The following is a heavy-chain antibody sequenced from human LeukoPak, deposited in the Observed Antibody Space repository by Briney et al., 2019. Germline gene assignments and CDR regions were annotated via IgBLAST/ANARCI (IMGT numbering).Heavy chain of an antibody. J-gene: IGHJ4*02. CDR1: GFTFSTYS. V-gene: IGHV3-48*01. Sequence: GGSLRLSCAASGFTFSTYSMKWVRQAPGKGLEWVSYISDSSAMYYADSVRGRFTISRENDKNSLFLQMNSLRAEDTAVYYCARALTTLTYEGYWGQGTLVTVSS. CDR2: ISDSSAM. CDR3: ARALTTLTYEGY. D-gene: IGHD1-1*01.